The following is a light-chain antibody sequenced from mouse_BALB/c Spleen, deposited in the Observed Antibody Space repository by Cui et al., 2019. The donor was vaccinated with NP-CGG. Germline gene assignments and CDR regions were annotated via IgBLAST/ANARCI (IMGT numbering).Light chain of an antibody. V-gene: IGLV1*01. Sequence: QAVVTQDFDLTTSPGETVTLTCRSSTGTVTTSNYANWVQEKPDHLFTGLIGGTNNRAPGVPARFSGSLIGDKAALTITGAQTEDEAIYFCALWYSNHWVFGGGTKLTVL. CDR2: GTN. CDR3: ALWYSNHWV. J-gene: IGLJ1*01. CDR1: TGTVTTSNY.